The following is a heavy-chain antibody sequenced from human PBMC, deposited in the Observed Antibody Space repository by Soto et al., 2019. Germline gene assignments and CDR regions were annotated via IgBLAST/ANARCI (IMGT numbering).Heavy chain of an antibody. V-gene: IGHV3-30*04. J-gene: IGHJ6*02. Sequence: GGSLRLSCAASGFTFNTSAMHWVRQAPGKGLEWVAVIAFDGSQGFYGDSVRGRFTISRDNSKNTLLLQMKSLTPEDTAVYYCATKVRVTNYLYYGMDVWGQGTTVTVSS. CDR2: IAFDGSQG. D-gene: IGHD2-21*02. CDR1: GFTFNTSA. CDR3: ATKVRVTNYLYYGMDV.